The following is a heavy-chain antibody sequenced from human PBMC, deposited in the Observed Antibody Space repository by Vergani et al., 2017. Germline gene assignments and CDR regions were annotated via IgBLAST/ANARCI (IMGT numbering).Heavy chain of an antibody. CDR2: IYYSGST. CDR1: GGSISSSSYY. CDR3: AVAAAGTHXFDY. D-gene: IGHD6-13*01. V-gene: IGHV4-39*01. Sequence: QLQLQESGPGLVKPSETLSLTCTVSGGSISSSSYYWGWIRQPPGKGLEWIGSIYYSGSTYYNPSLKSRVTISVDTSKNQFSLKLSSVTAADTAVYYCAVAAAGTHXFDYWGQGTLVTVSS. J-gene: IGHJ4*02.